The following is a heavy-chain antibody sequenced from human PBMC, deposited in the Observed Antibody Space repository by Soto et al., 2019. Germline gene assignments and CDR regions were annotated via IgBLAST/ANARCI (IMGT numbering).Heavy chain of an antibody. Sequence: GGSLRLSXAASGFTFSGYWMSWVRQAPGKGLEWVASIKGDGSETYYVDSVKGRFTISTDNAKNSLYLQMNGLRVEDTAVYYCAREGRDYCSSTSCPKIWGQGTLVTVSS. CDR3: AREGRDYCSSTSCPKI. J-gene: IGHJ4*02. CDR1: GFTFSGYW. CDR2: IKGDGSET. D-gene: IGHD2-2*01. V-gene: IGHV3-7*01.